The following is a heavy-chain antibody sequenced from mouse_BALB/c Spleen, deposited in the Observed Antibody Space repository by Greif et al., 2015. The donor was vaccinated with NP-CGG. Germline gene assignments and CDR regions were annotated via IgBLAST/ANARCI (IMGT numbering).Heavy chain of an antibody. CDR2: IYPGSGST. Sequence: LQQSGSELVRPGASVKLSCKASGYTFTSYWMHWVKQRPGQGPEWIGNIYPGSGSTNYDEKFKSKATLTVDTSSSTAYMQLSSLTSEDSAVYYCTREGVYYGSSYPWFAYWGQGTLVTVSA. D-gene: IGHD1-1*01. J-gene: IGHJ3*01. CDR1: GYTFTSYW. V-gene: IGHV1S22*01. CDR3: TREGVYYGSSYPWFAY.